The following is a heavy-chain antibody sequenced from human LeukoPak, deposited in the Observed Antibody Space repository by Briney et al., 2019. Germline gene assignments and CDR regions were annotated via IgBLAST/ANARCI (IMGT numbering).Heavy chain of an antibody. CDR2: ITSSSSYI. V-gene: IGHV3-21*01. J-gene: IGHJ4*02. D-gene: IGHD3-22*01. CDR1: GFTFSTYN. CDR3: ARAPPSLYYYDSSDGFDY. Sequence: MSGGSLRLSCAASGFTFSTYNMNWVRQAPGKGLEWVSSITSSSSYIYYADSVKGRFTISRDNAKNSLYLQMNSLRAEDTAVYYCARAPPSLYYYDSSDGFDYWGQGTLVTVSS.